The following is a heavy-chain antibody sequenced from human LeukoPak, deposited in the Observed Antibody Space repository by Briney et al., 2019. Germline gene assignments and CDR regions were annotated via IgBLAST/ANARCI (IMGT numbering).Heavy chain of an antibody. CDR1: GFTFSSYG. D-gene: IGHD3-10*01. V-gene: IGHV3-23*01. Sequence: GGSLRLSCAASGFTFSSYGMSWVRQAPGKGLEWVSGITGSGGTTFYADSVQGQVIISRDNSRNTLFLQLRSLTAEDTAAYYCAKGGAVRGVQSGRFDDWGQGTLVTVSS. CDR3: AKGGAVRGVQSGRFDD. J-gene: IGHJ4*02. CDR2: ITGSGGTT.